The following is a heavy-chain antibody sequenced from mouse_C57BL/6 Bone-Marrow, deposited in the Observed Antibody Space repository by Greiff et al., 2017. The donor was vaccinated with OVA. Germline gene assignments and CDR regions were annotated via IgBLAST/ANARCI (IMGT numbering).Heavy chain of an antibody. CDR1: GYSFTDYN. CDR2: ITPNYGPP. Sequence: VQLQQSGPELVKPGASVKISCKASGYSFTDYNMNWVQQSNGKSLEWIGAITPNYGPPSYNQKLKGQATLTVDQSSSTAYMQLNSLTSEYSAVYYCAREGRDPNYYAMDYWGQGTSVTVSS. J-gene: IGHJ4*01. V-gene: IGHV1-39*01. CDR3: AREGRDPNYYAMDY.